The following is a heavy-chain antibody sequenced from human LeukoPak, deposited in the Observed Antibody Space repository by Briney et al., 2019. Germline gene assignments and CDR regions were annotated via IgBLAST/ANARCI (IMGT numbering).Heavy chain of an antibody. J-gene: IGHJ4*02. CDR2: INSDGSST. Sequence: GGSLILSCAASGFTFSSYWMHWVRQAPGKGLVWVSRINSDGSSTSHADSVKGRFTISRDNAKNTLYLQMNSLRAEDTAVYYCARDMARRVFDYWGQGTLVTVSS. V-gene: IGHV3-74*01. CDR1: GFTFSSYW. CDR3: ARDMARRVFDY. D-gene: IGHD3-10*01.